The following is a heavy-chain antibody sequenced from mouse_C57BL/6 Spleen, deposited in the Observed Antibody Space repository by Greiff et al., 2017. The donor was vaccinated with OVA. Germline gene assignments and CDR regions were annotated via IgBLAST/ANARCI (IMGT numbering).Heavy chain of an antibody. CDR2: IDPSDSET. CDR1: GYTFTSYW. J-gene: IGHJ2*01. CDR3: ARGRDGYDGYFDY. V-gene: IGHV1-52*01. Sequence: QVQLQQSGAELVRPGSSVKLSCKASGYTFTSYWMHWVKQRPIQGLEWIGNIDPSDSETHYNQKFKDKATLTVDKSSSTAYMQLSSLTSEDSAVYYCARGRDGYDGYFDYWGQGTTLTVSS. D-gene: IGHD2-2*01.